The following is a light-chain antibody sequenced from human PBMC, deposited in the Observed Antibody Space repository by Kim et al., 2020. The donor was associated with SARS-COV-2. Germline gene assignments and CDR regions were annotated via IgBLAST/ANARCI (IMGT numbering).Light chain of an antibody. CDR3: QQYYSTPLT. CDR2: WAS. V-gene: IGKV4-1*01. J-gene: IGKJ4*01. CDR1: QSVLYSYKNKNY. Sequence: DIVMTQSPDSMAVSLGERATINCKSSQSVLYSYKNKNYLAWYQQKPGQPPKLLIYWASTRESGVPDRFSGSESGTDFTLSISSLQAEDVAVYYCQQYYSTPLTFVGGTKVDIK.